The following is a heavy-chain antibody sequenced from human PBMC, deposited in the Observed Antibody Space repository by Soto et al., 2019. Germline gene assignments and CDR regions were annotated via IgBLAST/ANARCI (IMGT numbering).Heavy chain of an antibody. V-gene: IGHV3-23*01. CDR2: VSASGLNT. D-gene: IGHD5-18*01. CDR1: GFTFSTYA. CDR3: AKVRPRRTSGYVFDY. J-gene: IGHJ4*02. Sequence: EVQLLESGGKLVQPGGSLTLSCAASGFTFSTYAMAWVRQAPGKGLERVSGVSASGLNTDYADPVKGRFYISRVNSKNTVSLHTNSLRAEDTALYYCAKVRPRRTSGYVFDYWCQGTPVTVPS.